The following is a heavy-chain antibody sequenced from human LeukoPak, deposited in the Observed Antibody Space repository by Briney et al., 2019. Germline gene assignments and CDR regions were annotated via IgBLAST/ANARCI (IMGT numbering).Heavy chain of an antibody. J-gene: IGHJ4*02. CDR2: INWNSGKI. V-gene: IGHV3-9*01. CDR1: GFTFDDYA. Sequence: GGSLRLSCAASGFTFDDYAMHWVRQPPGKGLEWVSSINWNSGKIGHADSVEGRFTITRDNAKNSLYLQMNSLRPEDTALYYCTRDSSGWIDYWGQGTLVTVSS. CDR3: TRDSSGWIDY. D-gene: IGHD6-19*01.